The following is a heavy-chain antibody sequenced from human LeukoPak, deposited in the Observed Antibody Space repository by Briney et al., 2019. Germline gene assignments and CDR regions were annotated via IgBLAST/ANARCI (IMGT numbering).Heavy chain of an antibody. D-gene: IGHD3-10*01. CDR2: ISGSGGST. CDR3: AKDRHYYGSGSTNWFDP. CDR1: GSTFSSYA. Sequence: PGGSLRLSCAASGSTFSSYAMSWVRQAPGKGLEWVSAISGSGGSTYYADSVKGQFTISRDNSKNTLYLQMNSLRAEDTAVYYCAKDRHYYGSGSTNWFDPWGQGTLVTVSS. J-gene: IGHJ5*02. V-gene: IGHV3-23*01.